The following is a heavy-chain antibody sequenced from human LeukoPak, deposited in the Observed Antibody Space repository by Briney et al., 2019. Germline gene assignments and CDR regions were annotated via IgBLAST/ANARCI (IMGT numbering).Heavy chain of an antibody. CDR1: GGSVSSDSYY. J-gene: IGHJ6*02. V-gene: IGHV4-61*01. D-gene: IGHD2-2*01. Sequence: SETPSLTCTVSGGSVSSDSYYWSWVRQPPGKGLDWIGYIYYRGSTKYNPSLKSRVTISVETSKNQFSLKLSSVTAADTAVYYCAREHQSMVVWGQGTTVTVSS. CDR2: IYYRGST. CDR3: AREHQSMVV.